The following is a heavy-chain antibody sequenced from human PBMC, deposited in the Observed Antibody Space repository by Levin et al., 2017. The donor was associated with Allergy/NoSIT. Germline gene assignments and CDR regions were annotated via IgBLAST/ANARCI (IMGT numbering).Heavy chain of an antibody. Sequence: GGSLRLSCKASGYTFTSYGISWVRQAPGQGLEWMGWISAYNGNTNYAQKLQGRVTMTTDTSTSTAYMELRSLRSDDTAVYYCARDLAPIDYWGQGTLVTVSS. J-gene: IGHJ4*02. V-gene: IGHV1-18*01. CDR3: ARDLAPIDY. CDR2: ISAYNGNT. CDR1: GYTFTSYG.